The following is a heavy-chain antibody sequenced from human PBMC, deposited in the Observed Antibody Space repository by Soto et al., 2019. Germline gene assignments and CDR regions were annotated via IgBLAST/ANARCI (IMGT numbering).Heavy chain of an antibody. CDR3: ARGNYDNSGYYHDAFDI. CDR1: GFTFSTYS. CDR2: ISSSSSYI. V-gene: IGHV3-21*01. J-gene: IGHJ3*02. D-gene: IGHD3-22*01. Sequence: GSLRLSCAPSGFTFSTYSMNWVRQAPGEELEWVSSISSSSSYIYYADSVKGRFTISRDNSKNMLYLQMNSLRAEDTAVYYCARGNYDNSGYYHDAFDIWGQGTMVTV.